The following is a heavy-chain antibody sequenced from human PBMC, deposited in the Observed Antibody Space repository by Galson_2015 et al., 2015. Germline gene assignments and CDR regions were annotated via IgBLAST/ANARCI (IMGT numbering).Heavy chain of an antibody. Sequence: SCKASGGTFSIFAISWVRQAPGQRLEWMGGLLPIYGTPNYAQKFQGRVTITADESTSTAYMELSSLTSEDTAVFYCATSNADVYCSGGSCYLDFWGQGTLVTVSS. J-gene: IGHJ4*02. CDR3: ATSNADVYCSGGSCYLDF. D-gene: IGHD2-15*01. CDR1: GGTFSIFA. CDR2: LLPIYGTP. V-gene: IGHV1-69*01.